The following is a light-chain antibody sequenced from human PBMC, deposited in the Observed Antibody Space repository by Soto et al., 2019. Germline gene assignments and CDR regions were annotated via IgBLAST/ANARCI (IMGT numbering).Light chain of an antibody. V-gene: IGLV2-14*01. CDR3: SSYTSRGV. Sequence: QSALTQPASVSGSPGQSITISCTGSSSDVGGHNYVSWYQQHPGKAPKLIIYEVSNRPSGVSNRFSGSKSGNTASLTISGLQAEDEADYYCSSYTSRGVFGGGTKLTVL. CDR1: SSDVGGHNY. CDR2: EVS. J-gene: IGLJ3*02.